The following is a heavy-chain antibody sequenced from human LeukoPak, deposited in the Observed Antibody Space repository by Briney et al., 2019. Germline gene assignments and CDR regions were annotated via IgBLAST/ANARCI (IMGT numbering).Heavy chain of an antibody. D-gene: IGHD6-19*01. V-gene: IGHV3-64D*09. CDR3: VKPEYSSGWYAVY. J-gene: IGHJ4*02. CDR1: GFTFSSYA. CDR2: ISSNGGTT. Sequence: GGSLRLSCSASGFTFSSYAMHWVRQAPGKGLEYVSAISSNGGTTYYADSVKGRFTIYRDNSKNTLYLQMSSLRAEDTALYYCVKPEYSSGWYAVYWGQGTLVTVSS.